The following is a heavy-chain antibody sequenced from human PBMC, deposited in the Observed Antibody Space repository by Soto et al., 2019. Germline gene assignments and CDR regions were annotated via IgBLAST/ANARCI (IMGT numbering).Heavy chain of an antibody. Sequence: GGSLRLSCAVSGFTFSSHGMQWVRQAPGKGLEWVAVIALDGSVSYYTDSVKGRFTVSRDNSKSTLYLQMNSLRAEDTAVYYCAKEFRHDNWFFEHWGQGTQVTVSS. J-gene: IGHJ4*02. V-gene: IGHV3-30*18. D-gene: IGHD3-22*01. CDR1: GFTFSSHG. CDR3: AKEFRHDNWFFEH. CDR2: IALDGSVS.